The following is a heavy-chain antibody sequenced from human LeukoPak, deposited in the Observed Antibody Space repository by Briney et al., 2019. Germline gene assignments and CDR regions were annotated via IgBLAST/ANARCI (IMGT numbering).Heavy chain of an antibody. CDR3: ARYIPARPGFDY. V-gene: IGHV4-31*03. CDR2: ISYIEGT. CDR1: GGSLSSGGDY. D-gene: IGHD6-6*01. Sequence: SETLSLTCTVSGGSLSSGGDYWSWIRQHPGKGLEWIGHISYIEGTYYNPSLKSRVTISVDTSKNQFSLKLSSVTVADTAVYYCARYIPARPGFDYWGQGTLVTVSS. J-gene: IGHJ4*02.